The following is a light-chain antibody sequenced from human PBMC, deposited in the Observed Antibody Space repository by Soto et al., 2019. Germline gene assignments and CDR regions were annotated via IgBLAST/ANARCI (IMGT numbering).Light chain of an antibody. CDR3: QQYGSSPPKLT. CDR1: ESVSSSY. Sequence: IVLKKSPGAVSLSPGERATLSCRASESVSSSYLAWYQQKPGQAPRLLIYSASSRATGIPDRFSGSGSGTDFTLTISRLEPEDFAVYYCQQYGSSPPKLTFGGGTKVDIK. CDR2: SAS. V-gene: IGKV3-20*01. J-gene: IGKJ4*01.